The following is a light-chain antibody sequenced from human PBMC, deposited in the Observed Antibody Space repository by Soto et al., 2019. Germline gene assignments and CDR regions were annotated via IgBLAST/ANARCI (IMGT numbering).Light chain of an antibody. CDR3: QQYGSSRT. CDR1: ETMSSKY. V-gene: IGKV3-20*01. CDR2: GGS. J-gene: IGKJ1*01. Sequence: EIVLTQSPGTLSLSPGEGATLSCRASETMSSKYLAWYQQKPGQPPRLLIYGGSSSAAGIPDRFSGSGSWTDFTLNISRLEPEYFAVYYCQQYGSSRTFGQGTKVE.